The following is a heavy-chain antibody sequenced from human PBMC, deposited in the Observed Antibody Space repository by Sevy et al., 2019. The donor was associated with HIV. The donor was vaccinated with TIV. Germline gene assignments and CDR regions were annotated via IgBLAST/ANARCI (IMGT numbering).Heavy chain of an antibody. CDR3: AKVRGSGRYDFDY. J-gene: IGHJ4*02. D-gene: IGHD3-10*01. CDR2: ITGTGGDA. Sequence: GESLKISCAASGFTFSSYWMSWVRQAPGKGLEWVSSITGTGGDAYYADSVRGRFTISRDNFKNILYLQMDSLRVEDTAVYYCAKVRGSGRYDFDYWDQGTLVTVSS. CDR1: GFTFSSYW. V-gene: IGHV3-23*01.